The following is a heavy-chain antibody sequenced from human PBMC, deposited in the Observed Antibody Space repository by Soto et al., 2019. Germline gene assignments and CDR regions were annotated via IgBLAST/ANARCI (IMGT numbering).Heavy chain of an antibody. CDR1: GDSISNGGYS. CDR2: IYHSGGT. V-gene: IGHV4-30-2*01. D-gene: IGHD3-22*01. J-gene: IGHJ4*02. Sequence: QLQLQESGSGLVKPSQTLSLTCAVSGDSISNGGYSWNWIRQPPGKGLEWIGYIYHSGGTDYNPSLKSRVTITVDSSNNQFSLKLSSVTAAYTAVYYCARDSRSGYYLEFWGQGTLVTVSS. CDR3: ARDSRSGYYLEF.